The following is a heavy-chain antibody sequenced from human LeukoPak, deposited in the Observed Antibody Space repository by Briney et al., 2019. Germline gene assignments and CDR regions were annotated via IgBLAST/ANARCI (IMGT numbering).Heavy chain of an antibody. D-gene: IGHD6-13*01. V-gene: IGHV4-59*12. Sequence: SETLSLTCTVSGGSISSYYWSWIRQPPGKGLEWIGYIHYSGGITYYNPSLKSRVTISVDTSKNQFSLKLSSVTAADTAVYYCARGTGYSSSWSYWGQGTLVTVSS. CDR2: IHYSGGIT. CDR3: ARGTGYSSSWSY. J-gene: IGHJ4*02. CDR1: GGSISSYY.